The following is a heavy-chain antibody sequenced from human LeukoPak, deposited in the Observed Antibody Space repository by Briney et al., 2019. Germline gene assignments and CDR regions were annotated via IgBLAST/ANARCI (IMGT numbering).Heavy chain of an antibody. D-gene: IGHD3-16*02. CDR2: ISGSGGST. CDR3: AKFVPILYYFDY. CDR1: GFTFSDYY. J-gene: IGHJ4*02. V-gene: IGHV3-23*01. Sequence: GGSPRLSCAASGFTFSDYYMSWIRQAPGKGLEWVSAISGSGGSTYYADSVKGRFTISRDNSKNTLYLQMNSLRAEDTAVYYCAKFVPILYYFDYWGQGTLVTVSS.